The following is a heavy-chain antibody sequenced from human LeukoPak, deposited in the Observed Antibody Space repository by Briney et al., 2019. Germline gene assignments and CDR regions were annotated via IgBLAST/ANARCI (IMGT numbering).Heavy chain of an antibody. V-gene: IGHV4-59*01. J-gene: IGHJ4*02. D-gene: IGHD4-23*01. CDR2: IYYSGST. CDR3: ARGGEMTTVVGLYFDY. Sequence: SETLSLTCTVSGGSISSYYWSWIRQPPGKGLEWIGYIYYSGSTNYNPSLKSRVTISVDTSKNQFSLKLSSVTAADTAVYYCARGGEMTTVVGLYFDYWGQGTLVTVSS. CDR1: GGSISSYY.